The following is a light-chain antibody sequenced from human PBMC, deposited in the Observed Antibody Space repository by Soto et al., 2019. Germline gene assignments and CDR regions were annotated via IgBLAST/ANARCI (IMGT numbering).Light chain of an antibody. CDR1: QDIATY. V-gene: IGKV1-NL1*01. CDR3: QQYLSSPKT. J-gene: IGKJ1*01. CDR2: AAS. Sequence: DIQVTQSPSSVSASVGDRVTITRRASQDIATYLAWYQHKPGRAPGLLIHAASRRAPGIPERFSGSGSGTEFTLTISRLEPEDFAVYYCQQYLSSPKTFGQGTKVDIK.